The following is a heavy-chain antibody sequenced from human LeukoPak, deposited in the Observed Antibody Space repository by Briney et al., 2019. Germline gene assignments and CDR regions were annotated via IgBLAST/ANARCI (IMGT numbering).Heavy chain of an antibody. Sequence: ASVKVSCKASGYTFTAYYMHWVRQAPGQGLEWMGWINPNSGGTNYAQKFQGRVTVTRNTSISTAYMELSSLRSEDTAVYYCARGRSYYYDSSGYLGELGFDPWGQGTLVTVSS. V-gene: IGHV1-2*02. J-gene: IGHJ5*02. CDR1: GYTFTAYY. CDR2: INPNSGGT. CDR3: ARGRSYYYDSSGYLGELGFDP. D-gene: IGHD3-22*01.